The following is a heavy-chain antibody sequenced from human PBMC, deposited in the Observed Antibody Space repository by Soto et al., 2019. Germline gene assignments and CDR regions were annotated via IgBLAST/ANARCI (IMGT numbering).Heavy chain of an antibody. Sequence: ASVNVSCKASGYTFTIYAMHWVLQAPGQRLEWMGWINAGNGNTKYSQKFQGRVTITRDTSASTAYMELSSLRSEDTAVYYCARVGYCSGGSCWGQRTLVTVSS. V-gene: IGHV1-3*01. D-gene: IGHD2-15*01. J-gene: IGHJ4*02. CDR2: INAGNGNT. CDR3: ARVGYCSGGSC. CDR1: GYTFTIYA.